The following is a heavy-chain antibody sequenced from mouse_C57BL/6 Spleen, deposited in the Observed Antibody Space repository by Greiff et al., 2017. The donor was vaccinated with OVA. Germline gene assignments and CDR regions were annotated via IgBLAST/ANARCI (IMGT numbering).Heavy chain of an antibody. CDR3: ARHEEESFYYDCSSQAWFAY. J-gene: IGHJ3*01. CDR1: GYTFTEYT. CDR2: FYPGSGSI. V-gene: IGHV1-62-2*01. D-gene: IGHD1-1*01. Sequence: QVQLQQSGAELVKPGASVKLSCKASGYTFTEYTIHWVKQRSGQGLEWIGWFYPGSGSIKYNEKFKDKATLTADKSSSTVYMELSRFTSEDSAVYFCARHEEESFYYDCSSQAWFAYWGQGTLVTVSA.